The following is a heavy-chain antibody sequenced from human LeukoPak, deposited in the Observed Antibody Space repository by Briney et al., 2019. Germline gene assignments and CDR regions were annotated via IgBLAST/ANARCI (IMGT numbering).Heavy chain of an antibody. CDR3: ARDEYYDSSGYYGVYFDY. V-gene: IGHV1-18*01. CDR1: GYTFTSYG. Sequence: ASVKVSCKASGYTFTSYGISWVRQAPGQGLEWMGWISAYNGNTNYAQKLQGRVTMTTDTSTSTAYMELRSLRSDDTAVYYCARDEYYDSSGYYGVYFDYWGQGTLVAVSS. J-gene: IGHJ4*02. D-gene: IGHD3-22*01. CDR2: ISAYNGNT.